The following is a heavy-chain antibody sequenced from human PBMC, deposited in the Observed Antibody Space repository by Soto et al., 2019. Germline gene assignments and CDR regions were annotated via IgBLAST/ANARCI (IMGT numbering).Heavy chain of an antibody. CDR1: GFNVNSDY. CDR2: IYSGETT. CDR3: TRDGRGLGRLSLFEY. V-gene: IGHV3-53*01. Sequence: GGSLRLSCAASGFNVNSDYMNWVRQTPGKGLEWVASIYSGETTYYADSVRGRFTISSDKSKNTLYFQLSSLRIEDTAVYYCTRDGRGLGRLSLFEYWGQGVLVTVSS. D-gene: IGHD2-21*02. J-gene: IGHJ4*02.